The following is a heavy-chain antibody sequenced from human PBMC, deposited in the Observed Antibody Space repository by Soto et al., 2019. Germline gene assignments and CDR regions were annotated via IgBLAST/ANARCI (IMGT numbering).Heavy chain of an antibody. V-gene: IGHV3-7*01. CDR1: GFTFSSFW. D-gene: IGHD3-10*02. J-gene: IGHJ4*02. CDR2: INQDGSEI. CDR3: EKAVASACSY. Sequence: EVQLVESGGGLVQPGGSLRLSCAASGFTFSSFWMSWVRQAPGKGLEWVANINQDGSEIYYVDSVKGRYTTSRDNAQNSRYLPVNTVRVEGTAVYYGEKAVASACSYWGQGTLVTVSS.